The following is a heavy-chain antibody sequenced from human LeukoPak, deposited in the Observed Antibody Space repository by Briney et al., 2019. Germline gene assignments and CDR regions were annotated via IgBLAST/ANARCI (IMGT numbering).Heavy chain of an antibody. D-gene: IGHD3-10*01. V-gene: IGHV1-2*02. CDR1: GYTSTDYY. CDR2: INPNSGGT. CDR3: ARERREFFDY. J-gene: IGHJ4*02. Sequence: GASVKVSCKASGYTSTDYYVHWVRQAPGQGLEWMGWINPNSGGTKYAQNFQGRVTMTRDTSISTAYMELSRLRSDDTAVYYCARERREFFDYWGQGTLVTVSS.